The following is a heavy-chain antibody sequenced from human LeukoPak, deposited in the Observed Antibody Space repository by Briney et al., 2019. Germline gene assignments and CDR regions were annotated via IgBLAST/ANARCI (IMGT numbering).Heavy chain of an antibody. J-gene: IGHJ4*02. CDR3: ARDEGNSGWYTFDY. CDR2: TYYRSKWYY. V-gene: IGHV6-1*01. CDR1: GDSVSSKNGA. Sequence: SQTLSLTCVISGDSVSSKNGAWNWIRQSPSRGLEWLGRTYYRSKWYYDYAVSMKGRVSINPDTSKNQYSLQVNSVTPEDTAVYYCARDEGNSGWYTFDYWGLGTSVTVSS. D-gene: IGHD6-19*01.